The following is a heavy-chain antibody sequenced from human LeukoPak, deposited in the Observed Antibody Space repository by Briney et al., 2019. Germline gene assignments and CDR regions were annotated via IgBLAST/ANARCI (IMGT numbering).Heavy chain of an antibody. Sequence: PGGSLRLSCAASGFTFSSYGMHWVRQAPGKGLEWVAFIRYDGSNKYYADSVKGRFTISRDNSKNTLYLQMNSLRAGDTAVYYCAKSGSYLLFFDYWGQGTLVTVSS. CDR1: GFTFSSYG. CDR2: IRYDGSNK. CDR3: AKSGSYLLFFDY. D-gene: IGHD1-26*01. J-gene: IGHJ4*02. V-gene: IGHV3-30*02.